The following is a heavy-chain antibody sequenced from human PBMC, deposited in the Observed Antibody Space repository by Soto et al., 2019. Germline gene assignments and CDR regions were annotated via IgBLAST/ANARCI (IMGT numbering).Heavy chain of an antibody. D-gene: IGHD3-22*01. CDR2: ISGSGGST. CDR3: AKVENYYDSSGYYTWDY. V-gene: IGHV3-23*01. CDR1: GFTFSSYA. J-gene: IGHJ4*02. Sequence: GGSLRLSCAASGFTFSSYAMSWVRQAPGKGLEWVSAISGSGGSTYYADSVKGRFTISRDNSKNTLYLQMNSLRAEDTAVYYCAKVENYYDSSGYYTWDYWGQGTLVTVSS.